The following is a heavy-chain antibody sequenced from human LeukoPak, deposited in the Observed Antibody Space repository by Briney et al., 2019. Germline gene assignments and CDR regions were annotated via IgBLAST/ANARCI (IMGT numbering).Heavy chain of an antibody. CDR3: ARVSYGSSWSDY. J-gene: IGHJ4*02. CDR2: ISSGSTTI. Sequence: GGSLRLSCAASGFSFSSYNMNWVRQAPGKGLEWVSYISSGSTTIYCADSVQGRFTISRDNAKNSLYLQMNSLTDEDTAVYYCARVSYGSSWSDYWGQGTLVTVSS. CDR1: GFSFSSYN. D-gene: IGHD6-13*01. V-gene: IGHV3-48*02.